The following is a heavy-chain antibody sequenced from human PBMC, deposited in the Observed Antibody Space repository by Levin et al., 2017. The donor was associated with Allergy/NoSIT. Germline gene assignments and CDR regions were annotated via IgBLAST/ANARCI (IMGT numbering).Heavy chain of an antibody. J-gene: IGHJ4*02. Sequence: SETLSLTCAVYGGSFSGYYWSWIRQPPGKGLEWIGEINHSGSTNYNPSLKSRVTISVDTSKNQFSLKLSSVTAADTAVYYCATDYCSGGSCYSGFDYWGQGTLVTVSS. D-gene: IGHD2-15*01. CDR3: ATDYCSGGSCYSGFDY. CDR2: INHSGST. V-gene: IGHV4-34*01. CDR1: GGSFSGYY.